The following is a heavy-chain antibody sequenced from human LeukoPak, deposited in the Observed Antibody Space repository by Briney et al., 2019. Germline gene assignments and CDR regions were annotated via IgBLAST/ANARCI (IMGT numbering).Heavy chain of an antibody. CDR2: ISAYNGNT. V-gene: IGHV1-18*04. J-gene: IGHJ4*02. Sequence: ASVKVSWKASGYTFTSYAISWVRQAPGQGLEWMGWISAYNGNTNYAQKFQGRVTMTTDTSTTTAYMELRSLRYDDTAVYYCARDGAVAGEFDYWGQGTLVTVSS. CDR3: ARDGAVAGEFDY. CDR1: GYTFTSYA. D-gene: IGHD6-19*01.